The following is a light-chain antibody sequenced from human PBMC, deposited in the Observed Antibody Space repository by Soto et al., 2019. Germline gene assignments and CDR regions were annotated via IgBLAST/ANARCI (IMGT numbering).Light chain of an antibody. CDR1: QSISSY. CDR3: QQYMSYS. CDR2: HAS. J-gene: IGKJ1*01. Sequence: IRMAQSPSSLSASVGDIVTITCRASQSISSYLNWYQQKPGTAPKLLIYHASTLESGVPSRFSGSGSGTEFTLTISSLQPDDFATYYCQQYMSYSFGQGTKVDIK. V-gene: IGKV1-5*01.